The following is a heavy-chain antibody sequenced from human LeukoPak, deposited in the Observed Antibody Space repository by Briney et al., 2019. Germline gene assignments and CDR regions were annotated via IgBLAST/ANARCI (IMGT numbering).Heavy chain of an antibody. V-gene: IGHV3-30-3*01. J-gene: IGHJ6*03. CDR1: GFTFSSYA. CDR2: ISYDGSNK. CDR3: ARAECGSYCGVYYYYMDV. Sequence: PGGSLRLSCAASGFTFSSYAMHWVRQAPGKGLEWVAVISYDGSNKYYADSVKGRFTISRDNSKNTLYLQMNSLRAEDTAVYYCARAECGSYCGVYYYYMDVWGKGTTVTVSS. D-gene: IGHD1-26*01.